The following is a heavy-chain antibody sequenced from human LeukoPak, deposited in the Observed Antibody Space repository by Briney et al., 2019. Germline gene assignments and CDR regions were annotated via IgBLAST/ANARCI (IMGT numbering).Heavy chain of an antibody. CDR2: IIPILGIA. V-gene: IGHV1-69*04. D-gene: IGHD4-17*01. Sequence: ASVKVSCKASGGTFSSYAISWVRQAPGQGLEWMGRIIPILGIANYAQKFQGRVTITADKSTSTAYMELSSLRSEDTAVYYCANGLDAYGDSGGYWGQGTLVTVSS. CDR1: GGTFSSYA. CDR3: ANGLDAYGDSGGY. J-gene: IGHJ4*02.